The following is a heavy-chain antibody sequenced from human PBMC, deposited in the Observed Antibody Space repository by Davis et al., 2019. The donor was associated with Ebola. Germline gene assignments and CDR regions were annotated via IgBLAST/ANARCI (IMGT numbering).Heavy chain of an antibody. J-gene: IGHJ6*02. Sequence: SVKVSCKASAGTFSSYAISWVRQAPGQGLEWMGGIIPIFGTANYAQQFQGRVTITADESTSTAYMELSSLRSEDTAVYYCPTTPNVEIDYYYGMDVWGQGTTVTVSS. D-gene: IGHD5-12*01. CDR2: IIPIFGTA. V-gene: IGHV1-69*13. CDR3: PTTPNVEIDYYYGMDV. CDR1: AGTFSSYA.